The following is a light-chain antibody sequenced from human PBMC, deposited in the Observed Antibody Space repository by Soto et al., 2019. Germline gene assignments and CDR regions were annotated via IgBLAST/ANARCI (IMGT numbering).Light chain of an antibody. CDR3: QQYNNWPPIT. CDR1: QSVSSN. V-gene: IGKV3-15*01. J-gene: IGKJ5*01. CDR2: GAS. Sequence: EIVITQSPATLSVSPAERATLSCRASQSVSSNLAWYQKKPGQAPRLLLYGASTRATGIPARFSGSGSGTELTLSISSLQSEDFAVYYCQQYNNWPPITFGQGTRLYIK.